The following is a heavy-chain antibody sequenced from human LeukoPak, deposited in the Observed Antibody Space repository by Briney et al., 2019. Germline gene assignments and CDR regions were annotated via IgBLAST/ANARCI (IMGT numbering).Heavy chain of an antibody. CDR2: IYSGGST. V-gene: IGHV3-53*01. D-gene: IGHD5-12*01. CDR3: AREGLDSGYEN. Sequence: GGSLRLSCAASGFTVSSNYMSWVRQAPGKGLEWISVIYSGGSTYYADSVKGRFTISRDNSKNTLYLQMNSLRAEDTAVYYCAREGLDSGYENWGQGTLVTVSS. CDR1: GFTVSSNY. J-gene: IGHJ4*02.